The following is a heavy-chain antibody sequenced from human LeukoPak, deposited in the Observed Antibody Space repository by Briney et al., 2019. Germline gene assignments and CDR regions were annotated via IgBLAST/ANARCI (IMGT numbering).Heavy chain of an antibody. J-gene: IGHJ4*02. D-gene: IGHD2-21*02. Sequence: ASVKVSCKASGYTFTSYGISWVRQAPGQGLEWMGWISAYNGNTNYAQKLQGRVTMTTDTSTSTAYMELRSLRSDDTAVYYCARDLGCGGDCYSFDYWGQGTLVTVSS. V-gene: IGHV1-18*01. CDR3: ARDLGCGGDCYSFDY. CDR2: ISAYNGNT. CDR1: GYTFTSYG.